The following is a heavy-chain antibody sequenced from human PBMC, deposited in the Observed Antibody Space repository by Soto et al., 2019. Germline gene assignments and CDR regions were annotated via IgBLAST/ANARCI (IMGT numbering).Heavy chain of an antibody. CDR3: ASRSRTSWAHWFDP. V-gene: IGHV4-61*01. J-gene: IGHJ5*02. CDR2: IYYSGST. Sequence: SETLSLTCTVSGGSVSSGSYYWSWIRQPPGKGLEWIGYIYYSGSTNYNPSLKSRVTISVDTSKNQFSLKLSSVTAADTAVYYSASRSRTSWAHWFDPWGQGTLVTVSS. CDR1: GGSVSSGSYY. D-gene: IGHD2-2*01.